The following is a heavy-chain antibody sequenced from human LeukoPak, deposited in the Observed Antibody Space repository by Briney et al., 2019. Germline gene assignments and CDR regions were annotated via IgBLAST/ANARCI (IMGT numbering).Heavy chain of an antibody. V-gene: IGHV4-31*03. CDR3: ARSWDIAALENWFDP. CDR1: GGSISSGGYY. J-gene: IGHJ5*02. D-gene: IGHD6-13*01. CDR2: IYYSGST. Sequence: PSQTLSLTCTVSGGSISSGGYYWSWIRQHPGKGLEWIGYIYYSGSTYYNPSLKSRVTISVDTSKNQFSLKLSSVTAADTAVYYCARSWDIAALENWFDPGGQGTLVTVSS.